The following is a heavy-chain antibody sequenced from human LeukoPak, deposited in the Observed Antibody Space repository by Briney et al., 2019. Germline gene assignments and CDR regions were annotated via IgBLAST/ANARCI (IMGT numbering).Heavy chain of an antibody. Sequence: SETLSLTCTVSGGSMNNYYWSWIRQPPGRGLEWIGYIYYSGSTNYNPSLKSRVTISVDTSKNQLSLKLRFVNAADTAVYYCARGGTYYYDSSGYSWGRGTLVTVSS. CDR2: IYYSGST. J-gene: IGHJ5*02. CDR1: GGSMNNYY. V-gene: IGHV4-59*01. CDR3: ARGGTYYYDSSGYS. D-gene: IGHD3-22*01.